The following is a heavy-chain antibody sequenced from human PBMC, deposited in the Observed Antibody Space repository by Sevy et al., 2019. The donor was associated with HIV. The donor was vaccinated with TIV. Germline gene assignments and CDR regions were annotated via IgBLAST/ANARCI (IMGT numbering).Heavy chain of an antibody. V-gene: IGHV3-30-3*01. Sequence: WGSLRLSCAASGFAFSSHAMHWVRQAPGKGLEWVATISYEGTETFYAASVGGRFTISRDNSKNMLSLQINSLRREDTAVYYCARDGGYSIKWYPLYWGHGTLVTVSS. D-gene: IGHD6-13*01. CDR1: GFAFSSHA. CDR3: ARDGGYSIKWYPLY. CDR2: ISYEGTET. J-gene: IGHJ4*01.